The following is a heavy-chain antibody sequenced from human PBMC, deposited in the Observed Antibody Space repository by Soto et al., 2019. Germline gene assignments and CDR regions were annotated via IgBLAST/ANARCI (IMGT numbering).Heavy chain of an antibody. V-gene: IGHV4-38-2*01. J-gene: IGHJ4*02. D-gene: IGHD3-10*01. CDR2: IYHSGST. CDR1: GYSISSASY. CDR3: ARAPSYYYGSGSYYHFDY. Sequence: SETLSLTCAVSGYSISSASYWGWIRQPPGKGLEWIGSIYHSGSTYYNPSLKSRVTISVDTSKNQFSLKLSSVTAADTAVYYCARAPSYYYGSGSYYHFDYWGQGTLVTVSS.